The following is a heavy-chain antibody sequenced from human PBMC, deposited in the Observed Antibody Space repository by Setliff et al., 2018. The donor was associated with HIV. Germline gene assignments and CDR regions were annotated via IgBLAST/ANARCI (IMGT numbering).Heavy chain of an antibody. J-gene: IGHJ6*02. CDR1: GGPITTSTYY. D-gene: IGHD1-26*01. V-gene: IGHV4-39*07. Sequence: ETLSLTCTVSGGPITTSTYYWGWIRQPPGRGLEWIGNIYQSGTTFYNASLRSRVTMSVDTSKNQFSLKLNFVTAADTAVYYCEAATVGQTGYYGIDVWGQGTAVTVSS. CDR2: IYQSGTT. CDR3: EAATVGQTGYYGIDV.